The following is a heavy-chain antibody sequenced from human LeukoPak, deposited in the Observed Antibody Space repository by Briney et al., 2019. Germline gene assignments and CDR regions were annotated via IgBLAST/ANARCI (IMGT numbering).Heavy chain of an antibody. J-gene: IGHJ6*02. Sequence: HPGGSLRLSCAASGFTFSSYSMNWVRQAPGKGLEWVSYISSSSSTIYYADSVKGRFTISRDKAKNSLYLQMNSLRAEDTAVYYCARDSYVYYYYYYGMDVWGQGTTVTVSS. CDR1: GFTFSSYS. CDR2: ISSSSSTI. V-gene: IGHV3-48*01. CDR3: ARDSYVYYYYYYGMDV. D-gene: IGHD1-26*01.